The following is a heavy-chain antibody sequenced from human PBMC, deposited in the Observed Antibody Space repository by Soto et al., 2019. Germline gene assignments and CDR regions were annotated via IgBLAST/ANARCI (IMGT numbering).Heavy chain of an antibody. D-gene: IGHD4-4*01. V-gene: IGHV1-18*01. CDR3: ARDRRGGLNYAPYDY. CDR1: GYTFSIYG. CDR2: ISTSKGNT. J-gene: IGHJ4*02. Sequence: ASVKVSCKASGYTFSIYGFSWVRQAPGQGLEWMGWISTSKGNTMYAQKFQGRVTMTTDTATSTAYMELRSLSSDDTAVYYCARDRRGGLNYAPYDYWGQGTLVTVSS.